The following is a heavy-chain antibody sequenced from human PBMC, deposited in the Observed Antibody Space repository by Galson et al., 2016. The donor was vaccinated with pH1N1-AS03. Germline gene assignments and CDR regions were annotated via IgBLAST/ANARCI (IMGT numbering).Heavy chain of an antibody. Sequence: SGAEVKKPGESLRISCKASGDSFTGYWINWVRQMPGKGLEWMGRTDLSDSYTNYSPSFQGHVTISADKSIATAYLQWNSLKASDTAVYYCASYGSGSSPFDYWGQGTLVTVSS. CDR1: GDSFTGYW. D-gene: IGHD3-10*01. J-gene: IGHJ4*02. CDR3: ASYGSGSSPFDY. V-gene: IGHV5-10-1*01. CDR2: TDLSDSYT.